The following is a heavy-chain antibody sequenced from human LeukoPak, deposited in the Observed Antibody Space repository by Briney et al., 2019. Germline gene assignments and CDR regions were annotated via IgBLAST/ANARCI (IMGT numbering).Heavy chain of an antibody. D-gene: IGHD1-26*01. CDR1: GFSVSDNY. Sequence: PGGSLRLSCAASGFSVSDNYMSWVRQAPGKGLELISIIYAGGTTHYADSVKGRFTISRDKSRNTFYLQMNSLRGEDTAVYYCARDGAGNYDYWGQGTLVTVS. CDR3: ARDGAGNYDY. CDR2: IYAGGTT. J-gene: IGHJ4*02. V-gene: IGHV3-66*01.